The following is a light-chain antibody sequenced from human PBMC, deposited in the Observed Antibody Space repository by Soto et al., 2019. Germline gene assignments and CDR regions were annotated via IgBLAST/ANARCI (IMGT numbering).Light chain of an antibody. CDR2: GAS. Sequence: EIVMPQPPATLPVPPGERATLPCRASRSVGSNLAWYQQKPGQAPRPLIYGASTRATGIPARFSGSGSGTEFTLTISSLQSEDFAVYYCQQYNNWPPWTFGQGTKVEIK. CDR3: QQYNNWPPWT. CDR1: RSVGSN. J-gene: IGKJ1*01. V-gene: IGKV3-15*01.